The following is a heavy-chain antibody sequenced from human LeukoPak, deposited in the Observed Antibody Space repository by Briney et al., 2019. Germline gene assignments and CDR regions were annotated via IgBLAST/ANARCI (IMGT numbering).Heavy chain of an antibody. J-gene: IGHJ4*02. Sequence: PSETLSLTCAVYGGSFSGYYWSWIRQPPGKGLEWIGEINHSGSTNYNPSLKSRVTISVDTSKNQFSLKLSSVTAADTAVYYCATLPHIPSLRGQGGKRTPQYKFDYWGQGTLVTVSS. CDR2: INHSGST. CDR1: GGSFSGYY. D-gene: IGHD1-1*01. V-gene: IGHV4-34*01. CDR3: ATLPHIPSLRGQGGKRTPQYKFDY.